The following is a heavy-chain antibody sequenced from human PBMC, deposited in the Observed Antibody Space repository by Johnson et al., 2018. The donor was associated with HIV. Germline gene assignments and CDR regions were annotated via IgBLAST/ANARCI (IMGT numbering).Heavy chain of an antibody. D-gene: IGHD1-1*01. V-gene: IGHV3-49*04. CDR3: TTEPWWNGYHAFDI. CDR2: IRSKAYGGTT. CDR1: GFTFGDYA. J-gene: IGHJ3*02. Sequence: MQLVESGGGLVQPGRSLRLSCTASGFTFGDYAMSWVRQAPGKGLEWVGFIRSKAYGGTTEYAASVKGRFTISRDDSKSIDYLQMNSLKTEDTAVYYCTTEPWWNGYHAFDIWGQGTMVTVSS.